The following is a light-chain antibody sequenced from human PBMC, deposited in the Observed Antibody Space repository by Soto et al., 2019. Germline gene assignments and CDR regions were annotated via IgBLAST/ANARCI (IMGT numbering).Light chain of an antibody. CDR1: QSVTIY. V-gene: IGKV1-5*03. CDR2: RAS. Sequence: IQMTQSPSTLSASLGDRVTITFRASQSVTIYLAWYQQRPGKAPKLLVHRASILESGVPSRFSGSGSGTEFTLTISSLQPEDFATYYCQQYNSPWKFGQGTKVDIK. CDR3: QQYNSPWK. J-gene: IGKJ1*01.